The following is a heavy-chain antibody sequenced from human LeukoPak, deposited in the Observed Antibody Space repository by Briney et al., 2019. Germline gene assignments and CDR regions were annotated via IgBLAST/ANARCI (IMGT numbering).Heavy chain of an antibody. V-gene: IGHV4-34*01. J-gene: IGHJ4*02. Sequence: SETLSLTCAVYGGSFSGYYWSWIRQPPGKGLEWIGEINHSGSTNYNPSLKSRVTISVDTSKNQFSLKLSSVTAADTAVYCCARKTYGRDLDYWGQGTLVTVSS. CDR3: ARKTYGRDLDY. CDR1: GGSFSGYY. CDR2: INHSGST. D-gene: IGHD4-17*01.